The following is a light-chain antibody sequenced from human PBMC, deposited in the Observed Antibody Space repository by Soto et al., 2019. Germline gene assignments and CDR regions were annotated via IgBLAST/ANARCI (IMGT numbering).Light chain of an antibody. CDR3: QQSYSTPYS. J-gene: IGKJ2*01. CDR1: RSIGNY. Sequence: DIQMTQSQSSLSASVGDRVTITCRASRSIGNYLNWYQQKPESAPKLLIYLTSSLQSGVPSRFSGSGSGTDFTLTISSLQPEDFATYYCQQSYSTPYSFGQGTKVDIK. V-gene: IGKV1-39*01. CDR2: LTS.